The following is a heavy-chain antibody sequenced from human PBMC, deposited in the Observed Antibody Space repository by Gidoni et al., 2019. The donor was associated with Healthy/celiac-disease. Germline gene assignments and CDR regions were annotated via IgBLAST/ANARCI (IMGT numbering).Heavy chain of an antibody. V-gene: IGHV3-49*03. D-gene: IGHD6-13*01. CDR1: GFTFGDYA. CDR2: IRSKVYGGTT. J-gene: IGHJ4*02. Sequence: EVQLVESGGGLVQPGRSLRLSCTASGFTFGDYAMSWFRQAPGKGLEWVGFIRSKVYGGTTEYAASVKGRFTISRDDSKSIAYLQMNSLKTEDTAVYYCTKYSSSWSTNDYWGQGTLVTVSS. CDR3: TKYSSSWSTNDY.